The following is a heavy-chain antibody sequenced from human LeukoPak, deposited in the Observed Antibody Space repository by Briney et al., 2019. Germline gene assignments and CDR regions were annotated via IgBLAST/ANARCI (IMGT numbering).Heavy chain of an antibody. CDR1: GGSFSDYY. J-gene: IGHJ6*02. CDR3: ARAPFWGSGMDV. Sequence: SETLSLTCRVYGGSFSDYYWSWIRQPPGKGLEWIGYIYYSGSTNYNPSLKSRVTISVDTSKNQFSLKLSSVTAADTAVYYCARAPFWGSGMDVWGQGTTVTVSS. D-gene: IGHD3-16*01. V-gene: IGHV4-59*01. CDR2: IYYSGST.